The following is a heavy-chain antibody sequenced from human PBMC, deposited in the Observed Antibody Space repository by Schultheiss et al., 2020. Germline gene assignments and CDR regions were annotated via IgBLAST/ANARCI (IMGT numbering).Heavy chain of an antibody. CDR1: GFTFSSYS. J-gene: IGHJ6*02. Sequence: GGSLRLSCAASGFTFSSYSMNWVRQAPGKGLEWVSIVSKDDSTYYADSVKGRFTISRDNSKNTLYLQMNSLRAEDTAVYYCARTYSSSWYLSYYGMDVWGQGTTVTVSS. D-gene: IGHD6-13*01. CDR3: ARTYSSSWYLSYYGMDV. CDR2: VSKDDST. V-gene: IGHV3-53*01.